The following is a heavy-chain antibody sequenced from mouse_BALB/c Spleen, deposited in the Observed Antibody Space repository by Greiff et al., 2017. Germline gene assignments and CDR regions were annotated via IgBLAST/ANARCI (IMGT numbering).Heavy chain of an antibody. CDR3: AREGPHYYGLYYAMDY. Sequence: DVMLVESGGGLAQPGGSRKLSCAASGFTFSSFGMHWVRQAPEKGLEWVAYISSGSSTIYYADTVKGRFTISRDNPKNTLFLQMTSLRSEDTAMYYCAREGPHYYGLYYAMDYWGQGTSVTVSS. D-gene: IGHD1-2*01. CDR2: ISSGSSTI. J-gene: IGHJ4*01. CDR1: GFTFSSFG. V-gene: IGHV5-17*02.